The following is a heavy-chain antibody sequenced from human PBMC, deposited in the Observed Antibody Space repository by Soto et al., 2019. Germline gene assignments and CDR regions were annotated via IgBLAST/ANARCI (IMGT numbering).Heavy chain of an antibody. CDR2: ISGTGGST. J-gene: IGHJ4*02. V-gene: IGHV3-23*01. CDR1: GFTFNYYA. CDR3: AKHLADRYHFDY. Sequence: PGGSLRLSCAASGFTFNYYAISWVRKAPGKGLEWVSAISGTGGSTYYADSAKGRFTISRDNSKNTLYLQMNSLRAEDTAVYYCAKHLADRYHFDYWGLGTLVTVS. D-gene: IGHD1-1*01.